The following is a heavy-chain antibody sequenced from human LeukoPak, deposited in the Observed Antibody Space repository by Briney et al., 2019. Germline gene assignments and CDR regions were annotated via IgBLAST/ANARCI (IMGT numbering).Heavy chain of an antibody. CDR1: GFTFSSYS. Sequence: PGGSLRLSCAASGFTFSSYSTNWVRQAPGKGREWVSYISRDSSPIYYAHSVKGRFTVSRDSAKNSLYLQMNSLRDEDTAVYYCAKDWRGYRYGADDWGQGTLVTVSS. J-gene: IGHJ4*02. V-gene: IGHV3-48*02. CDR2: ISRDSSPI. CDR3: AKDWRGYRYGADD. D-gene: IGHD5-18*01.